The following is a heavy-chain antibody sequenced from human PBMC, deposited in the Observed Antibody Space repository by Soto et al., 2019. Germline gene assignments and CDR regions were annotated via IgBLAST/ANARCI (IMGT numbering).Heavy chain of an antibody. V-gene: IGHV4-59*08. D-gene: IGHD6-13*01. J-gene: IGHJ4*02. CDR3: ARYGSSWYFDY. CDR1: IGSITGYY. Sequence: SETLSLTCTVSIGSITGYYWSWIRQPPGKGLEWNGFIYYSGITNYNPSLKSRATLSVDTSKNQFSLKLSSVTAADTAVYYCARYGSSWYFDYWGQGTLVTVSS. CDR2: IYYSGIT.